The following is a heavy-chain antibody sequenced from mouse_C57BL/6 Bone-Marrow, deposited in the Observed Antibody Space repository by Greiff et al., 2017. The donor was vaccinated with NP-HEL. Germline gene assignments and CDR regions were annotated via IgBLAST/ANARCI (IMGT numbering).Heavy chain of an antibody. CDR3: AREGGLRRRTYAMDY. Sequence: DVHLVESAGGLVQPGSSMKLSCTASGFTFSDYYMAWVRQVPEKGLEWVANINYDGSSTYYLDSLKSRFIISRDNAKNILYLQMSSLKSEDTATYYCAREGGLRRRTYAMDYWGQGTSVTVSS. CDR2: INYDGSST. V-gene: IGHV5-16*01. D-gene: IGHD2-4*01. CDR1: GFTFSDYY. J-gene: IGHJ4*01.